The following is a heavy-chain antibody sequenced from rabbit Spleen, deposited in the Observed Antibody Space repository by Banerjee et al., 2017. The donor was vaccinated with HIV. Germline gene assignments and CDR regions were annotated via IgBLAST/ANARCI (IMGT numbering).Heavy chain of an antibody. V-gene: IGHV1S40*01. CDR3: ARHYTVGAGGHASM. CDR1: GVSFSNNFY. CDR2: IDSGSSGFT. J-gene: IGHJ3*01. D-gene: IGHD6-1*01. Sequence: QSLEESGGGLVQPEGSLTLTCTASGVSFSNNFYMCWVRQAPGKGLEWIACIDSGSSGFTYFASWAKGRFTISKPSSTTVTLQMTSLTGADTATYFCARHYTVGAGGHASMWGQGTLVTVS.